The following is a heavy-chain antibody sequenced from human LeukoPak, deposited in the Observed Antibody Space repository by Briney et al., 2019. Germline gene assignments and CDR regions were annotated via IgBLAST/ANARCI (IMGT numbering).Heavy chain of an antibody. CDR2: IHYRGST. J-gene: IGHJ4*02. V-gene: IGHV4-59*01. Sequence: SETLSLTCAVYGGSFSGYYWSWIRQPPGKTLEWIGYIHYRGSTEYNPSLKSRVTISVDTSKNQFSLKLSSVTAADTAVYYCARGSGWLHFDYWGQGTLVTVSS. D-gene: IGHD6-19*01. CDR1: GGSFSGYY. CDR3: ARGSGWLHFDY.